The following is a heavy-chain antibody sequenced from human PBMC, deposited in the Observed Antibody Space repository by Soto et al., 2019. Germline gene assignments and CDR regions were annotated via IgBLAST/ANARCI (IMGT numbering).Heavy chain of an antibody. J-gene: IGHJ5*02. CDR2: INHSGST. CDR3: ARGVVVVPAAIRPHPGGDFDP. Sequence: QVQLQQWGAGLLKPSETLSLTCAVYGGSFSGYYWSWIRQPPGKGLEWIGEINHSGSTNYNPSLKSRVTISVDTSKNQFSLKLSSVTAADTAVYYCARGVVVVPAAIRPHPGGDFDPWGQGTLVTVSS. D-gene: IGHD2-2*01. CDR1: GGSFSGYY. V-gene: IGHV4-34*01.